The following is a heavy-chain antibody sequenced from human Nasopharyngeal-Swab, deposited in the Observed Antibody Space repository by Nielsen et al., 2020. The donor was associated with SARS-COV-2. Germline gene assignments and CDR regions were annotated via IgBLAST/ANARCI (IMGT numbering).Heavy chain of an antibody. Sequence: GESLKIPCAASGFTFSSYAMHWVRQAPGKGLEWVAVISYDGRNKYYADSVKGRFTISRDNYKHTLYLQMNSLRAEDTAVYYCARARGGRYFDPFDYWGQGTLVTVSS. J-gene: IGHJ4*02. D-gene: IGHD3-9*01. CDR2: ISYDGRNK. CDR3: ARARGGRYFDPFDY. V-gene: IGHV3-30*04. CDR1: GFTFSSYA.